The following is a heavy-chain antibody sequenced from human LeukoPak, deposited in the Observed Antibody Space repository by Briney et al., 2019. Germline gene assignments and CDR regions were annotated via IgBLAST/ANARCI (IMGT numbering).Heavy chain of an antibody. V-gene: IGHV3-53*01. CDR2: IYIGGST. D-gene: IGHD1-26*01. CDR3: ARDRREYSGNYFDY. Sequence: GGSLRLSCAASGFTVSSNYMSWVRQAPGKGLEWVSVIYIGGSTYYADSVKGRFTISIDNPKNTLYLQMNSLRAEDTAVYYCARDRREYSGNYFDYWGQGTLVTVCS. CDR1: GFTVSSNY. J-gene: IGHJ4*02.